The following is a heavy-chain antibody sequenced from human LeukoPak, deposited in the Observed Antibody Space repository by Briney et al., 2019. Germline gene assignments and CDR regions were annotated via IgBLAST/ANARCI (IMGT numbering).Heavy chain of an antibody. CDR1: GYTFISYG. CDR3: ARDYSYGRLTPFDY. CDR2: ISAYNGNT. J-gene: IGHJ4*02. V-gene: IGHV1-18*01. D-gene: IGHD5-18*01. Sequence: ASVKVSCKASGYTFISYGISWVRQAPGQGLEWMGWISAYNGNTNYAQKFQGRVTMTRDTSISTAYMELSRLRSDDTAVYYCARDYSYGRLTPFDYWGQGTLVTVSS.